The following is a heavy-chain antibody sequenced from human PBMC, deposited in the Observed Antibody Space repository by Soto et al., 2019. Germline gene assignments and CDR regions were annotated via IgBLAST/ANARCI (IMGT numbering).Heavy chain of an antibody. V-gene: IGHV1-69*10. CDR1: GGIFITSG. J-gene: IGHJ5*02. CDR3: ARETANRGARGSHLQPKNFDP. D-gene: IGHD3-16*01. Sequence: GASVKVSCKTSGGIFITSGLSWVRQAPGQGLEWMGGIIPFLGTTNHAQKFQGRVTITADKSTNTVYLELSDLTFEDTDTYYCARETANRGARGSHLQPKNFDPWGLGTLVTVSS. CDR2: IIPFLGTT.